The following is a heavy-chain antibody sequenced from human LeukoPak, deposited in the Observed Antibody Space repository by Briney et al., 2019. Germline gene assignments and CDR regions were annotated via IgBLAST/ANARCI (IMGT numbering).Heavy chain of an antibody. D-gene: IGHD3-16*01. CDR2: INHSGST. Sequence: SETLSLTCAVYGGSFSDYYWSWIRQPPGKGLEWIGEINHSGSTNYNPSLKSRVTISVDTAKNQFSLKLSSVTAADTAVYYCARGPGGYYMDVWGKGTTVTVSS. V-gene: IGHV4-34*01. J-gene: IGHJ6*03. CDR3: ARGPGGYYMDV. CDR1: GGSFSDYY.